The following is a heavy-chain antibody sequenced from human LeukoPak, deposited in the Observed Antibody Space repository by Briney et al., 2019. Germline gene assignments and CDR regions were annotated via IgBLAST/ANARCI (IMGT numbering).Heavy chain of an antibody. D-gene: IGHD3-10*01. J-gene: IGHJ6*03. CDR2: MNPNSGNT. V-gene: IGHV1-8*01. CDR3: ARGVRPVRGVIPPYYYYMDV. CDR1: GYTFTSYD. Sequence: GASVKVSCKASGYTFTSYDINWVRQATGQGLEWMGWMNPNSGNTCYAQKFQGRVTMTGNTSISTAYMELSSLRSEDTAVYYCARGVRPVRGVIPPYYYYMDVWGKGTTVTVSS.